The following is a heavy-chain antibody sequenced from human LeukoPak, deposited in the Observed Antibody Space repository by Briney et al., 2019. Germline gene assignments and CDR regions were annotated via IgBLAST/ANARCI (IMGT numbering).Heavy chain of an antibody. CDR1: GFTFGVYT. J-gene: IGHJ5*02. CDR2: IPYDGSNK. D-gene: IGHD6-19*01. Sequence: GGSLRLSCAASGFTFGVYTMHWVRQAPAKGLEWVAFIPYDGSNKYYADSVKGRFTISRDNSKNTSYLEMNSLRDEDTAVYYCARDSSGWGGNNWFDPWGQGTLVTVSS. V-gene: IGHV3-30-3*01. CDR3: ARDSSGWGGNNWFDP.